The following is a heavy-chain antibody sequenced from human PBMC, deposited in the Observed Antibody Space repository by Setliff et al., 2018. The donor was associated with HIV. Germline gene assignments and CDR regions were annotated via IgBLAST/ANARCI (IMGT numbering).Heavy chain of an antibody. D-gene: IGHD1-26*01. J-gene: IGHJ4*02. CDR2: IQSKADGGTT. Sequence: GGSLRLSCAASGFTFSNAWMNWVRQAPGKGLEWVGRIQSKADGGTTNYAAPVKGRFTISRDDSKNMLYLQMNSLKIEDTAVYYCITAIVGATTHPIIDYWGQGTLVTVSS. CDR1: GFTFSNAW. CDR3: ITAIVGATTHPIIDY. V-gene: IGHV3-15*07.